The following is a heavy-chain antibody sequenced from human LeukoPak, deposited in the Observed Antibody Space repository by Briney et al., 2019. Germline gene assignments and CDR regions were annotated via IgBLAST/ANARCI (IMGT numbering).Heavy chain of an antibody. V-gene: IGHV7-4-1*02. D-gene: IGHD5-12*01. CDR3: ARAVVATTEEYYYYYYMDV. CDR1: GYTFTSYA. J-gene: IGHJ6*03. Sequence: ASVKVSCKASGYTFTSYAMNWVRQAPGQGLEWMGWINTNTGNPTYARGFTGRFVFSLDTSVSTAYLQISSLKAEDTAVYYCARAVVATTEEYYYYYYMDVWGKGTTVTVSS. CDR2: INTNTGNP.